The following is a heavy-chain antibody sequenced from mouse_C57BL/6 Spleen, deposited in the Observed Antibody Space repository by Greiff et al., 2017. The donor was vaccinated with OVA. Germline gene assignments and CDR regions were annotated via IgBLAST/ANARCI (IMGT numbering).Heavy chain of an antibody. Sequence: VQLQQSVAELVRPGASVKLSCTASGFNIKNTYMHWVKQRPEQGLEWIGRIDPANGNTNYAPKFQGKATITEDTSSNTAYLQLSSLTSEDTAIYYCARSDGRSPAWFAYWGQGTLVTVSA. CDR1: GFNIKNTY. V-gene: IGHV14-3*01. D-gene: IGHD1-1*01. CDR3: ARSDGRSPAWFAY. CDR2: IDPANGNT. J-gene: IGHJ3*01.